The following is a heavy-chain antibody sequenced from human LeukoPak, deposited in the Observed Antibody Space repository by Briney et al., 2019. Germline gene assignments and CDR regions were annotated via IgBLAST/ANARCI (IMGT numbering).Heavy chain of an antibody. CDR1: GYSISSGYY. V-gene: IGHV4-38-2*02. Sequence: PSETLSLTCTVSGYSISSGYYWGWIRQPPGKGLEWIGSIYHSGSTYYNPSLKSRVTISVDTSKNQFSLKLSSVTAADTAVYYCARGGRGFGPWGQGTLVTVSS. J-gene: IGHJ5*02. CDR3: ARGGRGFGP. CDR2: IYHSGST.